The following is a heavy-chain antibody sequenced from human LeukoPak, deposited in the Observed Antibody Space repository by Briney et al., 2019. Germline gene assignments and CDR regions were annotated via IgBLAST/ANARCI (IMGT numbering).Heavy chain of an antibody. V-gene: IGHV4-30-4*01. CDR2: IYYSGST. CDR1: GGSISSGDYY. D-gene: IGHD3-22*01. J-gene: IGHJ4*02. CDR3: ARESPYDSSGL. Sequence: SGTLSLTCTVSGGSISSGDYYWSWIRRPPGKGLEWIGYIYYSGSTYYNPSLKSRVTISVDTSKNQFSLKLSSVTAADTAVYYCARESPYDSSGLWGQGTLVTVSS.